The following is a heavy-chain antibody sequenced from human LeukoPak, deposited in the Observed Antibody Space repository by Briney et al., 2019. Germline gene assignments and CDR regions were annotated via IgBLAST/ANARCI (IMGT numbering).Heavy chain of an antibody. Sequence: SETLSLTCTVSGGSISSSSYYWGWIRQPPGKELEWIGSIYYSGSTYYNPSLKSRVTISVDKNQFSLRLSSVTAADTAVYYCARLGYCSGGNCFRYYFDYWGQGILVTVSS. CDR2: IYYSGST. CDR1: GGSISSSSYY. J-gene: IGHJ4*02. CDR3: ARLGYCSGGNCFRYYFDY. D-gene: IGHD2-15*01. V-gene: IGHV4-39*01.